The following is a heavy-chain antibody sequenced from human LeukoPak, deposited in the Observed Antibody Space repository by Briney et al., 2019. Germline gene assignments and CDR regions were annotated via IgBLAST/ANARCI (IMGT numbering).Heavy chain of an antibody. CDR2: IYPGDSDT. D-gene: IGHD4-23*01. CDR3: ARLSRDYGGNVWYFDY. J-gene: IGHJ4*02. Sequence: GESLKISCKGSGYSFTSYWIGWVRQMPGKGLEWMGIIYPGDSDTRYSPSFQGQVTISADKSISPASLQWSSLKASDTAMYYCARLSRDYGGNVWYFDYWDQGTLVTVSS. CDR1: GYSFTSYW. V-gene: IGHV5-51*01.